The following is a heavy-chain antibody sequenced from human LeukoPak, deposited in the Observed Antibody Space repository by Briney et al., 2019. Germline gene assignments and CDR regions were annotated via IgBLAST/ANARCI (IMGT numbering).Heavy chain of an antibody. J-gene: IGHJ6*03. Sequence: SETLSLTCGVSGYSISSGYYWCWIRQPPGKGLEWIGSIFHSGSTYYNPSLKSRVTISVDTSKYQFSLKLTSVTAADTAVYYCARDRKYCTSTTCHSSMDVWGKGTTVTVSS. V-gene: IGHV4-38-2*02. CDR1: GYSISSGYY. D-gene: IGHD2-2*01. CDR3: ARDRKYCTSTTCHSSMDV. CDR2: IFHSGST.